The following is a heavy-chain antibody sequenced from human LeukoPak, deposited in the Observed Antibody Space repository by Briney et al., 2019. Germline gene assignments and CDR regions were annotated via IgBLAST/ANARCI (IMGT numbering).Heavy chain of an antibody. Sequence: GASVKVSCKASGGTFSSYAISWVRQAPGQGLEWMGGIIPIFGTANYAQKFQGRVTITADESTSTAYMELSSLRSEDTAVYYCARVVVAANEWYNWFDPWGQGTLVTVSS. J-gene: IGHJ5*02. CDR3: ARVVVAANEWYNWFDP. CDR1: GGTFSSYA. CDR2: IIPIFGTA. D-gene: IGHD2-15*01. V-gene: IGHV1-69*13.